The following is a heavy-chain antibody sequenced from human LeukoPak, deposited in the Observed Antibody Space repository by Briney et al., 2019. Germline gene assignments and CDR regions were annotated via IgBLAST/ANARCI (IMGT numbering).Heavy chain of an antibody. J-gene: IGHJ4*02. CDR1: GFTFSSYA. CDR3: ARHYNPPAYYFDY. V-gene: IGHV4-39*01. Sequence: PGGSLRLSCAASGFTFSSYAMSWVRQAPGKGLEWIGSIYYSGSTYYNPSLKSRVTISVDTSKNQFSLKLSSVTAADTAVYYCARHYNPPAYYFDYWGQGTLVTVSS. D-gene: IGHD1-1*01. CDR2: IYYSGST.